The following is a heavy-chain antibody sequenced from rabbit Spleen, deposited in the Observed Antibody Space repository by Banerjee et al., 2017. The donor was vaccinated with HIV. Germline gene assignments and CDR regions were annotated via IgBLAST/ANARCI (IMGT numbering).Heavy chain of an antibody. Sequence: QEQLVEYGGDLVQPEGSLTLTCKASGLDFSSSYWICWVRQAPGKGLEWIGCINTGSSGSTYYASWAKGRFTISKTSSTTVTLQMTSLTAADTATYFCARDLVAVIGWNFNLWGQGTLVTVS. CDR1: GLDFSSSYW. J-gene: IGHJ4*01. D-gene: IGHD1-1*01. CDR2: INTGSSGST. CDR3: ARDLVAVIGWNFNL. V-gene: IGHV1S45*01.